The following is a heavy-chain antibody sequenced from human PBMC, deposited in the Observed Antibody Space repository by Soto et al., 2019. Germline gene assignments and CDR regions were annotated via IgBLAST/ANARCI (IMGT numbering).Heavy chain of an antibody. CDR2: ISGSGDTT. CDR1: GFSFSTYA. J-gene: IGHJ6*02. D-gene: IGHD3-10*01. Sequence: EVQLLESGGGLVQAGGSLRLSCAASGFSFSTYAMNWVRRAPGKGLEWVATISGSGDTTYFADSVKDRFTISRDNSEDTLSLQMNSLTVEATAVYYCAKDHYSGSGSYTYYYFNYGMDVWGRGTTVTVSS. CDR3: AKDHYSGSGSYTYYYFNYGMDV. V-gene: IGHV3-23*01.